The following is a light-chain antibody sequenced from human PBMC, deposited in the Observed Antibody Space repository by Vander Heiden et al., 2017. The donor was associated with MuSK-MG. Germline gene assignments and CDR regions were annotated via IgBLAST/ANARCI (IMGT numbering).Light chain of an antibody. CDR3: QQSDSTPRT. CDR2: AAS. J-gene: IGKJ2*01. Sequence: LTCRASQSISSYLNWYQQKPGKAPKLLIYAASSLQSGVPSRFSGSGSGTDFTLTISRLQPEDFATYYCQQSDSTPRTFGQGTKMXIK. V-gene: IGKV1-39*01. CDR1: QSISSY.